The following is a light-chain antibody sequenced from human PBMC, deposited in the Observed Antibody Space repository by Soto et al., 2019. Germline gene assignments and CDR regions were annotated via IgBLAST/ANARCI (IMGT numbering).Light chain of an antibody. Sequence: EIVLTQSPATLSLSPGERATLSCRASQSVSSYLAWYQQKPGQAPRLLIYDASNRATGIPARFSGSGSGTDFTLTISSLEPEDFXVYYCQQRSNWPPYTFGXXTXX. CDR3: QQRSNWPPYT. V-gene: IGKV3-11*01. CDR2: DAS. CDR1: QSVSSY. J-gene: IGKJ2*01.